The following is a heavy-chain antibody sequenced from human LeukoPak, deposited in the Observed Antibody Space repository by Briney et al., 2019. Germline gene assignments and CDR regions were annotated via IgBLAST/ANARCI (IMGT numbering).Heavy chain of an antibody. J-gene: IGHJ5*02. CDR3: ARGVRLDWFDP. V-gene: IGHV4-59*01. CDR2: IYYSGGT. Sequence: PSETLSLTCTVSGGSISSYYWSWIRQPPGKGLEWIGYIYYSGGTNYNPSLKSRVTISVDTSKNQFSLKLSSVTAADTAVYYCARGVRLDWFDPWGQGTLVTVSS. CDR1: GGSISSYY. D-gene: IGHD6-19*01.